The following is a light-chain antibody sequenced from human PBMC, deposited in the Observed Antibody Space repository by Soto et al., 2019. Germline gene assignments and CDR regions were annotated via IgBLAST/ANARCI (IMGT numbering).Light chain of an antibody. CDR2: DTS. CDR3: QQSYSTSIT. J-gene: IGKJ5*01. V-gene: IGKV3D-20*02. Sequence: EIVLTQSPGTLSLSPGERATLSCRASQSLTNSFIAWYQQKPGQAPRLLIYDTSSRATGIPDRFSGSGSGTDFTLTISSLQPEDFATYYCQQSYSTSITFGQGTRLEIK. CDR1: QSLTNSF.